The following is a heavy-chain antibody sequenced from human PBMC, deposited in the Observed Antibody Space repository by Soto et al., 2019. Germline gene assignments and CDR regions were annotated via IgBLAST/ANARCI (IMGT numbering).Heavy chain of an antibody. D-gene: IGHD1-1*01. J-gene: IGHJ5*02. CDR2: IDPSDSYT. V-gene: IGHV5-10-1*01. CDR1: GYSFTIYW. CDR3: ARQSHSSTHGFDP. Sequence: GESLKISCKGSGYSFTIYWISWVRQRPGKGLEWMGRIDPSDSYTNYSPSFQGHVTISADKSISTAYLQWSSLKASDTAMYYCARQSHSSTHGFDPWGQGTLVTVSS.